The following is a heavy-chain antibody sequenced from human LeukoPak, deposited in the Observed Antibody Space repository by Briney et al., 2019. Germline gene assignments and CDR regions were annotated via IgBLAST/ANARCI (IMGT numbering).Heavy chain of an antibody. J-gene: IGHJ4*02. V-gene: IGHV3-48*03. CDR1: GFTFSSYE. CDR2: ISSSGSTI. Sequence: GGSLRLSCAASGFTFSSYEMNWVRQAPGKGLEWVSYISSSGSTIYYAGSVKGRFTISRDNAKNSLYLQMNSLRAEDTAVYYCARRPRGAPYFDYWGQGTLVTVSS. CDR3: ARRPRGAPYFDY. D-gene: IGHD3-10*01.